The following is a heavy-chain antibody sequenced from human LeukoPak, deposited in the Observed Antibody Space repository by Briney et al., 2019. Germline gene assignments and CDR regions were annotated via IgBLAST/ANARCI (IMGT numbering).Heavy chain of an antibody. CDR3: ARVMGSGWYVEYYFDY. J-gene: IGHJ4*02. V-gene: IGHV4-61*01. D-gene: IGHD6-19*01. CDR1: GVSVSSGSYY. CDR2: IYYSGST. Sequence: PSETLSLTCTVSGVSVSSGSYYWSWIRQPPRKGLEWIGYIYYSGSTNYNPSLKSRVTISVDTSKNQFSLKLSSVTAADTAVYYCARVMGSGWYVEYYFDYWGQGTLVTVSS.